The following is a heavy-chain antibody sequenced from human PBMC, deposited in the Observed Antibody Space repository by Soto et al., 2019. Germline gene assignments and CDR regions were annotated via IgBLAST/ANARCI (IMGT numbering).Heavy chain of an antibody. V-gene: IGHV3-15*01. CDR3: TAGLGRTDADI. Sequence: EAQLVESGGDLVKPGGSLRLSCAASTFVFKDAWMSWIRQAPGKGLEWVGRIRTRAEGGTTDYAAPVKGRFTISRDDSKDTMYLQMNSLRPEDPATYYCTAGLGRTDADIWGQETLVTVSS. D-gene: IGHD7-27*01. J-gene: IGHJ4*02. CDR1: TFVFKDAW. CDR2: IRTRAEGGTT.